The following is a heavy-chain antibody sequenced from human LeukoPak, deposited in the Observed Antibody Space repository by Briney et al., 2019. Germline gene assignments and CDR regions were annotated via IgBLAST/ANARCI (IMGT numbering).Heavy chain of an antibody. CDR2: VLYDGSKK. CDR3: VRDNYGGILDF. V-gene: IGHV3-30*04. CDR1: GFIFTRYT. J-gene: IGHJ4*02. Sequence: GRSLRLSCAASGFIFTRYTMHWVRQAPGKGLEWVAVVLYDGSKKYYADSVKGRFTLSRDNSKNTLSLQMNTLRADDTAMYYCVRDNYGGILDFWGQGTLVTVSS. D-gene: IGHD2-21*01.